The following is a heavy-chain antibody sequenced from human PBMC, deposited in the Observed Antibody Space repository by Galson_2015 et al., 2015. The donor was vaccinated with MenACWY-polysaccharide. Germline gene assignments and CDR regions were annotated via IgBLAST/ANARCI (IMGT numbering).Heavy chain of an antibody. J-gene: IGHJ6*02. CDR3: ARGHYGLDV. V-gene: IGHV3-7*03. Sequence: AMRLSCAASGFTFSSYWMSWVRQAPGKGLEWVAHIKRDESEKYYVDSVKGRFAISRDTAKNSLYLQMNSLRAEDTAVYSCARGHYGLDVWGQGTTVNVSS. CDR1: GFTFSSYW. CDR2: IKRDESEK.